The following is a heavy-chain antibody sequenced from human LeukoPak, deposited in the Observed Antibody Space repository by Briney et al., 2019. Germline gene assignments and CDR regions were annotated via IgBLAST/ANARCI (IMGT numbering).Heavy chain of an antibody. Sequence: KPSETLSLTCTVSGDSISTYYWSWIRQPPGKGLECIGHVSYSGSTDYNPSLKSRLTMSIDSSMNQFSLKLSSVTAADTAVYYCARVTAVVTHVFDYWGHGTLVTVSS. CDR2: VSYSGST. CDR1: GDSISTYY. CDR3: ARVTAVVTHVFDY. D-gene: IGHD4-23*01. J-gene: IGHJ4*01. V-gene: IGHV4-59*08.